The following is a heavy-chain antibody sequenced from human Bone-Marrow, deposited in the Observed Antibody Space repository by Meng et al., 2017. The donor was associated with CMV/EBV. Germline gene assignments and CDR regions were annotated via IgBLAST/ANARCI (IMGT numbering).Heavy chain of an antibody. Sequence: ASVKVSCKASGYTFTSYDINWVRQATGQGLEWMGWMNPNNGNTGYAQKFQGRVTMTRNTSISTAYMELSSLRSEDTAVYYCARGVTIFGVAADYWGQGTLVTFYS. V-gene: IGHV1-8*01. D-gene: IGHD3-3*01. CDR2: MNPNNGNT. CDR1: GYTFTSYD. CDR3: ARGVTIFGVAADY. J-gene: IGHJ4*02.